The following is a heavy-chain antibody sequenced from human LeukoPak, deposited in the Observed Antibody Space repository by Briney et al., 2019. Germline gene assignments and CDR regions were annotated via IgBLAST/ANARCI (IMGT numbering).Heavy chain of an antibody. J-gene: IGHJ6*03. CDR2: ISPTGDST. CDR3: VRKFYFYMDV. V-gene: IGHV3-23*01. CDR1: GLTLSRYA. Sequence: PEGSLRLSCGASGLTLSRYAVNWVRQAPGRGLEWVSYISPTGDSTLNAEPVKGRFSVSRDNSKNMVYLQMDGLRAEDTATYFCVRKFYFYMDVWGKGTTVTVSS.